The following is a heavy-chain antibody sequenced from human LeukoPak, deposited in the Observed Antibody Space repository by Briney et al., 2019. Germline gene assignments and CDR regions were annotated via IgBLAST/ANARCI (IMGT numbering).Heavy chain of an antibody. Sequence: PSETLSLTCAVYGGSFSGYYWSWIRQPPGKGLEWIGEINHSGSTNYNPSLKSRVTISVDTSKNQFSLKLSSVTAADTAVYYCARGRDQVAAAGYFDLWGRGTLVTVSS. CDR2: INHSGST. CDR1: GGSFSGYY. J-gene: IGHJ2*01. D-gene: IGHD6-13*01. V-gene: IGHV4-34*01. CDR3: ARGRDQVAAAGYFDL.